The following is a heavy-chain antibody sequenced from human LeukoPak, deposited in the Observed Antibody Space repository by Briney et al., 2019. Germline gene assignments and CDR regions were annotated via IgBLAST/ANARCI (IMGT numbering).Heavy chain of an antibody. Sequence: PSETLSLTCTVSGGSISSYYWSWIRQPPGKGLEWIGYIYYSGSTNYNPSLKSRVTISVDTSKNQFSLKLSSVTAADTAVYYCARLRAKSIAALDAFDIWGQGTMVTVSS. CDR1: GGSISSYY. D-gene: IGHD6-6*01. V-gene: IGHV4-59*08. J-gene: IGHJ3*02. CDR3: ARLRAKSIAALDAFDI. CDR2: IYYSGST.